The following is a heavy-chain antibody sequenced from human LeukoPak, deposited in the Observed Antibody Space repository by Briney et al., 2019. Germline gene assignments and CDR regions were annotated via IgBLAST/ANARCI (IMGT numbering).Heavy chain of an antibody. D-gene: IGHD1-20*01. CDR1: GFTFSSYA. V-gene: IGHV3-23*01. Sequence: GSLRLSCAASGFTFSSYAMSWVRQAPGKGLEWVSVISGSGVSTYYADSVKGRFTISRDNSKNTLYLQMNSLRAEDTAVYYCAKAPRYNWNSGLGYWGQGTLVTVSS. J-gene: IGHJ4*02. CDR3: AKAPRYNWNSGLGY. CDR2: ISGSGVST.